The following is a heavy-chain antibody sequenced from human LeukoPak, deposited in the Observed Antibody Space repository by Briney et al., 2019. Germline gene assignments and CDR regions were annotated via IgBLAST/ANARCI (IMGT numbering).Heavy chain of an antibody. CDR3: ARARAGVYWYFDL. D-gene: IGHD3-10*01. CDR2: IYYSGST. CDR1: GGSIISGDYY. J-gene: IGHJ2*01. Sequence: SQTLSLTCTVSGGSIISGDYYWSWIRQPPGKGLEWIGYIYYSGSTYYNPSLKSRVTISVDTSKNQFSLKLSSVTAADTAVYYCARARAGVYWYFDLWGRGTLVTVSS. V-gene: IGHV4-30-4*08.